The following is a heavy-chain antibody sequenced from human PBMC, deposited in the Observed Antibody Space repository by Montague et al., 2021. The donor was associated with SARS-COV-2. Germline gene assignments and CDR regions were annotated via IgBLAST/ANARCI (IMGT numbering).Heavy chain of an antibody. D-gene: IGHD7-27*01. V-gene: IGHV3-33*01. CDR1: GFTFSNYG. CDR3: ARDRLGPGYYGMDV. J-gene: IGHJ6*02. Sequence: SLRLSCAASGFTFSNYGMHWVRQAPGKGLEWVAVIWYDGSNKYYXXSVKGRFTISRDNSKNTLYLQMNSLRAEDTAVYYCARDRLGPGYYGMDVWGQGTTVTVSS. CDR2: IWYDGSNK.